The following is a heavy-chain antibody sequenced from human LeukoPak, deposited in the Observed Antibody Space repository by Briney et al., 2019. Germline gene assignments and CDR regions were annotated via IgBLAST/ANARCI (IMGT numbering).Heavy chain of an antibody. D-gene: IGHD4-17*01. CDR1: GGSINDDGYY. CDR2: IYYGGTT. J-gene: IGHJ4*02. V-gene: IGHV4-31*03. Sequence: SQTLSLTCTVSGGSINDDGYYWSWIRQLPGKGLEWIGHIYYGGTTEYNPSLESRITISVATSKTQFSLKLNSGTAADTAVYYCTRGGATVTDYWGQGTLVTVTS. CDR3: TRGGATVTDY.